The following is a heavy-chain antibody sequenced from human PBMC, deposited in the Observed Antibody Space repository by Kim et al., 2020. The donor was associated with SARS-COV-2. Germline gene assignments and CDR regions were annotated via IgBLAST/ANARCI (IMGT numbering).Heavy chain of an antibody. CDR1: GYTFTGYY. CDR2: INPNSGGT. J-gene: IGHJ4*02. V-gene: IGHV1-2*02. D-gene: IGHD3-9*01. Sequence: ASVKVSCKASGYTFTGYYMHWVRQAPGQGLEWMGWINPNSGGTNYAQKFQGRVTMTRDTSISTAYMELSRLRSDDTAVYYCARGRGYYDILTGYYMIYWGQGTLVTVSS. CDR3: ARGRGYYDILTGYYMIY.